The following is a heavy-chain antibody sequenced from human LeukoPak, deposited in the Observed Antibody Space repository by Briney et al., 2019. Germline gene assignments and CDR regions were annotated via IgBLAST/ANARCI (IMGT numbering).Heavy chain of an antibody. CDR2: INHSGST. V-gene: IGHV4-34*01. CDR1: GFTFSSYS. D-gene: IGHD6-19*01. Sequence: PGGSLRLSCAASGFTFSSYSMNWARQPPGKGLEWIGEINHSGSTNYNPSLKSRVTISVDTSKNQFSLKLSSVTAADTAVYYCARGLPPPPGIAVAGYNWFDPWGQGTLVTVSS. CDR3: ARGLPPPPGIAVAGYNWFDP. J-gene: IGHJ5*02.